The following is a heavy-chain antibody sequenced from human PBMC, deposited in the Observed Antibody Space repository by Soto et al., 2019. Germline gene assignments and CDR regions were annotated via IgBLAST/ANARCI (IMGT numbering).Heavy chain of an antibody. CDR1: GGSISSYY. CDR3: ASTYYDILTGYSPLDAFDI. CDR2: IYYSGST. Sequence: PSETLSLTCTVSGGSISSYYWSWIRQPPGKGLEWIGYIYYSGSTNYNPSLKSRVTISVDTSKNQFSLKLSSVTAADTAVYYCASTYYDILTGYSPLDAFDIWGQGTMVTVS. J-gene: IGHJ3*02. V-gene: IGHV4-59*01. D-gene: IGHD3-9*01.